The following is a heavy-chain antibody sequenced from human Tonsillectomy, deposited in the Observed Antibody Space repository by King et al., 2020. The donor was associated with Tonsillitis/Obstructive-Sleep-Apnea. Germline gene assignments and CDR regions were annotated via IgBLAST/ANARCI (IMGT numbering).Heavy chain of an antibody. CDR1: GFSPRTSGVG. J-gene: IGHJ4*02. V-gene: IGHV2-5*02. Sequence: ITLKESGPTLVKPTQTLTLTCPFPGFSPRTSGVGVGWTRQPPGKALEWLALFYWDDDKRYSPSLKSRLTITKDTSKTQVVLTMTNMDPVDTATYYCAHRLPDYGSGFYWGQGTLVTVSS. CDR3: AHRLPDYGSGFY. CDR2: FYWDDDK. D-gene: IGHD3-10*01.